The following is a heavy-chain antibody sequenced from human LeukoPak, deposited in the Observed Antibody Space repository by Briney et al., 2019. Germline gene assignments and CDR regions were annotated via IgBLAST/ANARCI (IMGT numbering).Heavy chain of an antibody. CDR2: ISYDGSNK. V-gene: IGHV3-30*04. CDR3: ARAATVTTISGDY. Sequence: GGSLRLSCAASGFTFSSYAMHWVRQAPGKGLEWVAVISYDGSNKYYADSVKGRFTNSRDNSKDTLYLQMNSLRAEDTAVYYCARAATVTTISGDYWGQGTLVTVSS. CDR1: GFTFSSYA. J-gene: IGHJ4*02. D-gene: IGHD4-17*01.